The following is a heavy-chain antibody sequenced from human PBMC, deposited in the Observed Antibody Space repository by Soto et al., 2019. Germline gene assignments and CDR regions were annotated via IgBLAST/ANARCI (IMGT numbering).Heavy chain of an antibody. V-gene: IGHV1-69*13. Sequence: SVKVSCKASGGTFSSYAISWVRQAPGQGLEWMGGIIPIFGTANYAQKFQGRVTITADESTSTAYMELSSLRSEDTAVYYCAREPKRWLQFGGVFDYWGQGTLVTV. CDR2: IIPIFGTA. CDR1: GGTFSSYA. CDR3: AREPKRWLQFGGVFDY. D-gene: IGHD3-16*01. J-gene: IGHJ4*02.